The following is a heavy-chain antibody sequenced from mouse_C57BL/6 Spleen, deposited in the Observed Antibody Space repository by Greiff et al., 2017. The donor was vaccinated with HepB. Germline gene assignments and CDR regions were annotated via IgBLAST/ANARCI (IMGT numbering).Heavy chain of an antibody. CDR2: ISSGGDYI. Sequence: EVKVEESGEGLVKPGGSLKLSCAASGFTFSSYAMSWVRQTPEKRLEWVAYISSGGDYIYYADTVKGRFTISRDNARNTLYLQMSSLKSEDTAMYYCTREGYSNYDYWGQGTTLTVSS. D-gene: IGHD2-5*01. CDR1: GFTFSSYA. J-gene: IGHJ2*01. V-gene: IGHV5-9-1*02. CDR3: TREGYSNYDY.